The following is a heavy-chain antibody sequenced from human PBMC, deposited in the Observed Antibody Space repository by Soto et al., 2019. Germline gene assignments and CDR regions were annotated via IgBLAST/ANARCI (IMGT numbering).Heavy chain of an antibody. CDR2: IARAGDLI. CDR3: AKSLTVQVIYYFDP. CDR1: VFTFSNYA. D-gene: IGHD3-9*01. J-gene: IGHJ5*02. Sequence: WGSLRFSCAASVFTFSNYAMFWVRQAPGKGLEWVSAIARAGDLIRYADSVNGRFTISRDNSNNTLYLQMSSLRAEDTAIYFCAKSLTVQVIYYFDPWGPGTQVTVSS. V-gene: IGHV3-23*01.